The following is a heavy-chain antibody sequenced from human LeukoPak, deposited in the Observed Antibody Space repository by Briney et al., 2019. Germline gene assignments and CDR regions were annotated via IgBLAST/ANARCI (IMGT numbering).Heavy chain of an antibody. Sequence: GGSLRLSCAASGFTFSSYEMNWVRQAPGKGLEWVSYISSSGSTIYYADSVKGRFTISRDNSKNTLYLQMNSLRAEDTAVYYCARVRSDYYDSSGYHFDYWGQGTLVTVSS. CDR3: ARVRSDYYDSSGYHFDY. V-gene: IGHV3-48*03. D-gene: IGHD3-22*01. CDR1: GFTFSSYE. CDR2: ISSSGSTI. J-gene: IGHJ4*02.